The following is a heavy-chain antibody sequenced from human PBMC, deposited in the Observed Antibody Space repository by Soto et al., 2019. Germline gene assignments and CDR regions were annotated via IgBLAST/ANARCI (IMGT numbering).Heavy chain of an antibody. CDR2: IYWDDDK. D-gene: IGHD3-3*01. Sequence: QITLNESGPTVVKPAETLTLTCTFSGFSLTTSGVGVGWIRQSPGKAPEWLALIYWDDDKRYSASLKSRLTITKNTSKNQMVLTMASVEPADTATYYCAHRILRTVFGLVTTTAIYFDFWGQGTPVVVSS. V-gene: IGHV2-5*02. CDR3: AHRILRTVFGLVTTTAIYFDF. CDR1: GFSLTTSGVG. J-gene: IGHJ4*02.